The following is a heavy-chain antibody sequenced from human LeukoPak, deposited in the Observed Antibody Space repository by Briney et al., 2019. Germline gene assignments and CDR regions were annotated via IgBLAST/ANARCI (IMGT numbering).Heavy chain of an antibody. CDR3: AKVNYYQPYF. V-gene: IGHV3-23*01. D-gene: IGHD2-2*01. Sequence: PGGSLRLSCAASGFTFDDYAMSWVRQAPGKGLEWVSTIDVTTGGSYYADSVKGRFTISRGTFQNTLYLQLNSLRVDDTAVYYCAKVNYYQPYFWGQGTLVTVSS. CDR2: IDVTTGGS. J-gene: IGHJ4*02. CDR1: GFTFDDYA.